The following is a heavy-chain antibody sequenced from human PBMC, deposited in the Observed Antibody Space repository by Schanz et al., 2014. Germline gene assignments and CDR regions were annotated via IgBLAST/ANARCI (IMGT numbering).Heavy chain of an antibody. V-gene: IGHV3-15*02. J-gene: IGHJ4*02. CDR2: IYSETDGGTT. Sequence: EVQLLESGGTVVQPGGSLRVSCAASGFVFRTFAMYWVRQAPGRGLEWVGRIYSETDGGTTHHAAPVKGRFSISRDDSKNTLFLQMNSLKTEDTAVYYCTTYCDGGCAIDNWGQGALVTVSS. D-gene: IGHD6-19*01. CDR3: TTYCDGGCAIDN. CDR1: GFVFRTFA.